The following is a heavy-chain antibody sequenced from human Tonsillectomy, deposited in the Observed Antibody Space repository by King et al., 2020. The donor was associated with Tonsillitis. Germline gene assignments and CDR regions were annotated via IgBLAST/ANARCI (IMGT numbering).Heavy chain of an antibody. J-gene: IGHJ3*02. CDR1: GFTFSSYA. V-gene: IGHV3-23*03. CDR2: IYSGGSST. Sequence: DVQLVESGGGLVQPGGSLRLSCAASGFTFSSYAMSWVRQAPGKGLEWVSVIYSGGSSTYYADSVKGRFTISRDNSKNTLYLQMNSLRAEDTAVYYCAKDMGCSGGSCYFAFDIWGQGTMVTVSS. CDR3: AKDMGCSGGSCYFAFDI. D-gene: IGHD2-15*01.